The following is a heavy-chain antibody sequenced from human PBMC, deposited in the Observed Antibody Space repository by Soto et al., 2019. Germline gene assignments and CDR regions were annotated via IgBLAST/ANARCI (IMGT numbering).Heavy chain of an antibody. CDR1: GGSISSGGYY. D-gene: IGHD2-15*01. J-gene: IGHJ4*02. CDR3: ATYCSGGSCYPWYFDY. CDR2: IYYSGST. Sequence: PSETLSLTCTVSGGSISSGGYYWSWIRQHPGKGLEWIGYIYYSGSTYYNPSLKSRVTISVDTSKNQFSLKLSSVTAADTAVYYCATYCSGGSCYPWYFDYWGQGTPVTVSS. V-gene: IGHV4-31*03.